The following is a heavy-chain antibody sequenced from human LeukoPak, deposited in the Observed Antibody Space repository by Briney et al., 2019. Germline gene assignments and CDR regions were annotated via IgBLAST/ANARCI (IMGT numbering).Heavy chain of an antibody. CDR1: GFTFSNYN. Sequence: GGSLRLSCAASGFTFSNYNMNWVRQAPGKGLEWVSSISSSSTYIYYADSVEGRFTISRDNAKNSLYLQMNSLRAEDTAVYYCATYYYDSSGYFYYFDYWGQGTLVTVSS. D-gene: IGHD3-22*01. J-gene: IGHJ4*02. CDR2: ISSSSTYI. CDR3: ATYYYDSSGYFYYFDY. V-gene: IGHV3-21*01.